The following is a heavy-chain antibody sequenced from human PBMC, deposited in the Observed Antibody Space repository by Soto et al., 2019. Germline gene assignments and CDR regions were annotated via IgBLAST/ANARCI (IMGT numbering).Heavy chain of an antibody. CDR3: ARHSTYYYGSGSYYNLYY. CDR1: GGSISSYY. Sequence: PSETLSLACTVAGGSISSYYSSWFRQPPGKGMERIGYIYYSGSTHYHPSRKCRVTISVDTSKNHFSLKLSSLTAADTAVYYCARHSTYYYGSGSYYNLYYWGQGTLVTV. D-gene: IGHD3-10*01. J-gene: IGHJ4*02. V-gene: IGHV4-59*08. CDR2: IYYSGST.